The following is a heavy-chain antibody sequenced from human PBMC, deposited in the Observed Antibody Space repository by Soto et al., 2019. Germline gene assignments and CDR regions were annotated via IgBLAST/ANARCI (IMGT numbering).Heavy chain of an antibody. CDR1: GYTLTDLF. CDR3: ATHTVSGGYYYGMDV. D-gene: IGHD3-16*01. J-gene: IGHJ6*02. V-gene: IGHV1-24*01. CDR2: FDPEDGET. Sequence: ASVKVSCKVSGYTLTDLFMHWVRQAPGKGLEWMGGFDPEDGETIDAQKFQGRVTMTEDTSTDTAYMELSSLRSEDTAVYYCATHTVSGGYYYGMDVWGQGTTVTVSS.